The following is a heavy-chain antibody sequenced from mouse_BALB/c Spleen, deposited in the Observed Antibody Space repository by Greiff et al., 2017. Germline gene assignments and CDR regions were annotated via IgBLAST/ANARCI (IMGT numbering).Heavy chain of an antibody. CDR1: GYTFTSYV. CDR2: INPYNDGT. Sequence: EVQLQQSGPELVKPGASVKMSCKASGYTFTSYVMHWVKQKPGQGLEWIGYINPYNDGTKYNEKFKGKATLTSDKSSSTAYMELSSLTSEDSAVYYCARGSMITWNYLDYWGQGTTLTVSS. D-gene: IGHD2-4*01. CDR3: ARGSMITWNYLDY. V-gene: IGHV1-14*01. J-gene: IGHJ2*01.